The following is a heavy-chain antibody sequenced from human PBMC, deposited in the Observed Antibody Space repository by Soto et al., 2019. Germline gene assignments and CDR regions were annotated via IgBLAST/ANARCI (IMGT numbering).Heavy chain of an antibody. CDR2: IWHDGGNK. Sequence: PGGSLRLSCAASGFTFSSYGMHWVRQAPGKGLEWVAFIWHDGGNKFYAESVKGRFTISRDNSKNTLYLQMTSLSAEDTAMYYCARDYYDSSGYYSWFDPWGQGTLVTVSS. CDR1: GFTFSSYG. D-gene: IGHD3-22*01. CDR3: ARDYYDSSGYYSWFDP. J-gene: IGHJ5*02. V-gene: IGHV3-33*01.